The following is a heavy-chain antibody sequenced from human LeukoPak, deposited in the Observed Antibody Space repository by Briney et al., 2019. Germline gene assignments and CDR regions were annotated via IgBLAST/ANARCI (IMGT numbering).Heavy chain of an antibody. D-gene: IGHD2-15*01. Sequence: ASVKVSCKASGYTFTSYYMHWVRQAPGQGLEWMGIINPSGGSTSYAQKFQGRVTMTSDTSTSTVYMEVSSLRSEDTALYYCGREYCSGGSCYSADYWGQGTLVTVFS. CDR1: GYTFTSYY. CDR3: GREYCSGGSCYSADY. V-gene: IGHV1-46*01. J-gene: IGHJ4*02. CDR2: INPSGGST.